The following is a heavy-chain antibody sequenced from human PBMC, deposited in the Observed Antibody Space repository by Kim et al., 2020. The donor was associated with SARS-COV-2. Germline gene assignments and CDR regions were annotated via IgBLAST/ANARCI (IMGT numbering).Heavy chain of an antibody. CDR2: IYYSGST. V-gene: IGHV4-31*03. CDR3: ARDRRKNASGYDLYYGMDV. Sequence: SETLSLTCTVSGGSISSGGYYWSWIRQHPGKGLEWIGYIYYSGSTYYNPSLKSRVTISVDTYKNQFSLKLSSVTAADTAVYYCARDRRKNASGYDLYYGMDVWGQGTTVTVSS. D-gene: IGHD5-12*01. J-gene: IGHJ6*02. CDR1: GGSISSGGYY.